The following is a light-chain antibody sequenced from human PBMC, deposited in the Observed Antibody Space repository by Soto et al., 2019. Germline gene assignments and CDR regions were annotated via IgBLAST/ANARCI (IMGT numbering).Light chain of an antibody. CDR3: QQYNNWWT. CDR1: QSVNNN. CDR2: SAS. J-gene: IGKJ1*01. V-gene: IGKV3-15*01. Sequence: EIVMTQSPVTLSVSPGERATLSCTASQSVNNNVAWYQQKPGHTPRLLIYSASIGATGTPARFSGSGSGSDFTLTISSLQSEDFAVYYCQQYNNWWTFGQGTKVEIK.